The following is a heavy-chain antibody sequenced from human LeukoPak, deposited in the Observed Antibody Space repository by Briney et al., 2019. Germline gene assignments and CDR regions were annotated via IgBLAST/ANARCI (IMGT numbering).Heavy chain of an antibody. CDR3: ARSSRIAAAGTDPDNWFDP. V-gene: IGHV3-21*01. J-gene: IGHJ5*02. CDR2: ISSSSSYI. CDR1: GFTFSSYS. Sequence: GGSLRLSCAASGFTFSSYSMNWVRQAPGKGLEWVSSISSSSSYIYYADSVKGRFTISRDNAKNSLYLQMNSLRAEDTAVYYCARSSRIAAAGTDPDNWFDPWGQGTLVTVSS. D-gene: IGHD6-13*01.